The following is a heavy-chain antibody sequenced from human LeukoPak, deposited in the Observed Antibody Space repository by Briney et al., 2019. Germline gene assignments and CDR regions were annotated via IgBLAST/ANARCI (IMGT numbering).Heavy chain of an antibody. D-gene: IGHD2-2*01. CDR3: ARLPVGYCSSTSCPDY. CDR1: GYTFTGYY. Sequence: ASVKVSCKASGYTFTGYYMHWVRQAPGQGLEWMGWTNPNSGGTNYAQKFQGRVTMTRDTSISTAYMELSRLRSDDTAVYYCARLPVGYCSSTSCPDYWGQGTLVTVSS. V-gene: IGHV1-2*02. CDR2: TNPNSGGT. J-gene: IGHJ4*02.